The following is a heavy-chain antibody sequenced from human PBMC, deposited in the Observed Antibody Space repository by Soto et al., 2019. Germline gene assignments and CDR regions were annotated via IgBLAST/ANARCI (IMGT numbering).Heavy chain of an antibody. CDR3: ARPVASCAYTYGPPGCAFDI. J-gene: IGHJ3*02. Sequence: GASVKVSCKASGYTFHSYAMNWVRQAPGQRLEWMGWISAGNGNTIYSQKFQARVTITRDTSASTAYMELSSLRSEDTAVYYCARPVASCAYTYGPPGCAFDIWGQGTMVTVSS. CDR1: GYTFHSYA. CDR2: ISAGNGNT. V-gene: IGHV1-3*01. D-gene: IGHD5-18*01.